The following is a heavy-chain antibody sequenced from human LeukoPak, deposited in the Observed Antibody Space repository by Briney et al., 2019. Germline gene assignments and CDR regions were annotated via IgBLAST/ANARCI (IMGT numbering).Heavy chain of an antibody. CDR3: ARDWDIAVAFFDC. Sequence: ASVKVSCKASGYTFTGYYIHWVRQAPGQGLEWMGWINPNSGGTNYAQKFQGRVTMTRDTSISTAYMELSRLRSDDTAVYYCARDWDIAVAFFDCWGQGTLVTVSS. CDR1: GYTFTGYY. J-gene: IGHJ4*02. CDR2: INPNSGGT. V-gene: IGHV1-2*02. D-gene: IGHD6-19*01.